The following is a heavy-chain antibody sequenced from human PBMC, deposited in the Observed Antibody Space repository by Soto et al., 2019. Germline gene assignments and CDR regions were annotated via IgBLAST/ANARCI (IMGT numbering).Heavy chain of an antibody. D-gene: IGHD5-12*01. Sequence: QLQLQESGSGLVKPSQTLSLTCAVSGGSISSGGYSWSWIRQPPGKGLEWIGYIYHSGSTYYNPSRKTRVTISVDWSKDQSALKLSSVTAADTAVYYCARGVRIVATMGDWFDPWGQGHLVTVS. J-gene: IGHJ5*02. CDR2: IYHSGST. CDR1: GGSISSGGYS. V-gene: IGHV4-30-2*01. CDR3: ARGVRIVATMGDWFDP.